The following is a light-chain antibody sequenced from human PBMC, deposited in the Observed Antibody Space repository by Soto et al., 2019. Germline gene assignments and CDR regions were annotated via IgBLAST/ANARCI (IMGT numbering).Light chain of an antibody. CDR3: SSYAGSTTYVV. CDR1: SIDVGSYNL. CDR2: EDT. V-gene: IGLV2-23*01. Sequence: QSALTQPASVSGSPGQSITISCTGTSIDVGSYNLVSWYQQHPGKAPKLMIYEDTKRPSGVSNRFSGSKSGNTASLTISGLQAEDEADYYCSSYAGSTTYVVFGGGTQLTVL. J-gene: IGLJ2*01.